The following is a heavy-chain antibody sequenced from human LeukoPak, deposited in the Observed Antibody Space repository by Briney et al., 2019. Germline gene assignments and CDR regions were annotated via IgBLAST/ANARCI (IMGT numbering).Heavy chain of an antibody. CDR2: ISGYNGNT. CDR3: AREGYYDSSGYSQVQYYYYGMDV. CDR1: GYTFTGYH. V-gene: IGHV1-18*04. Sequence: ASVKVSCKASGYTFTGYHMHWVRQAPGQGLEWIGWISGYNGNTNYAQKVQGRVTMTTDTSTRTAYMELRSLRSDDTAVYYCAREGYYDSSGYSQVQYYYYGMDVWGQGTTVTVSS. J-gene: IGHJ6*02. D-gene: IGHD3-22*01.